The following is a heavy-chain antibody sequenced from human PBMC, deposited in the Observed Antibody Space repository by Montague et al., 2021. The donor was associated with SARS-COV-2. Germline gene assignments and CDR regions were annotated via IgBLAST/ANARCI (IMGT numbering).Heavy chain of an antibody. Sequence: SETLSLTCAVYGGSFSGYDWTWIRQSPGKGLEWIGEINQSGSAKYKPSLKSRVTISVDTSKNQFSLKLSSVTAADTAVYYCARGLMSIHMMVVIMTGASTWLEFWGQGPLVAV. J-gene: IGHJ4*02. V-gene: IGHV4-34*01. D-gene: IGHD2-21*01. CDR3: ARGLMSIHMMVVIMTGASTWLEF. CDR1: GGSFSGYD. CDR2: INQSGSA.